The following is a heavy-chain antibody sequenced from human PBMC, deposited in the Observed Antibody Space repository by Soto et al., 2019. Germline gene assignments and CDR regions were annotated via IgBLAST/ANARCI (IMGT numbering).Heavy chain of an antibody. J-gene: IGHJ4*02. D-gene: IGHD6-13*01. CDR1: GFTLSSYW. CDR2: INSDGTST. Sequence: SLRLSCAASGFTLSSYWMHWVRQAPGKGLVWVSRINSDGTSTTYADSVKGRFTISRDNAKNTLYLQMNSLRAEDTAVYYCARTSSWDFDYWGQGTLVTVSS. V-gene: IGHV3-74*03. CDR3: ARTSSWDFDY.